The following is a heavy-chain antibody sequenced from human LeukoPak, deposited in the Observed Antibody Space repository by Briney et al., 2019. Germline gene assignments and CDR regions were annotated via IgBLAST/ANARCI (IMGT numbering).Heavy chain of an antibody. J-gene: IGHJ4*02. CDR3: ARDLGQDISGSGWHPAFDY. CDR2: IYRSGST. Sequence: SETLSLTCTVSGYSISSGFYWGWIRQPPGKGPEWIGSIYRSGSTHYNSSLKSRVTISVDTSKNQLSLKLSSVTAADTAVYYCARDLGQDISGSGWHPAFDYWGQGTLVTVSS. CDR1: GYSISSGFY. D-gene: IGHD6-19*01. V-gene: IGHV4-38-2*02.